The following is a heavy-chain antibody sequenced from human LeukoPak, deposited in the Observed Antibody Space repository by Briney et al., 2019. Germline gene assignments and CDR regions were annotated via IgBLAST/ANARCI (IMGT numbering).Heavy chain of an antibody. CDR3: ATDREGDPSAYYLV. CDR2: ISDNGGRT. D-gene: IGHD3-22*01. J-gene: IGHJ4*02. CDR1: GLTFSGDA. Sequence: PGGSMRLSCAASGLTFSGDAMSWVRQAPGKGLEWVSTISDNGGRTYYADSVKGRFTISRDNSKNTLFLQMNSLRAEDSAVYYCATDREGDPSAYYLVGGQGTLITVSS. V-gene: IGHV3-23*01.